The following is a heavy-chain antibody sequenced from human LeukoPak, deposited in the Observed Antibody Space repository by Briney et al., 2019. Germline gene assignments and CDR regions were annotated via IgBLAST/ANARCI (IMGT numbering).Heavy chain of an antibody. D-gene: IGHD3-3*01. CDR3: ARYCGIYDYRSGGDAFDI. V-gene: IGHV3-33*03. CDR1: GFTFSSYG. J-gene: IGHJ3*02. Sequence: GGSLRLSCAASGFTFSSYGMHCVREAPGKGVEGVAVLWYDGSNSYYTKSVKGRFTISIDNSKDTPNLQMNSLRTDDTAVYYCARYCGIYDYRSGGDAFDIWGQGTMVTVSS. CDR2: LWYDGSNS.